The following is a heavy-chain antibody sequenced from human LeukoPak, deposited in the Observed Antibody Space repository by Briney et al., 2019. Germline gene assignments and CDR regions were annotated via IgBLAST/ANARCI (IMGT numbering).Heavy chain of an antibody. CDR1: GFTFSSYA. J-gene: IGHJ4*02. D-gene: IGHD6-19*01. Sequence: GGSLRPSCAASGFTFSSYAMNWVRQAPGKGLEWVSGISGSGGNTYYADSVKGRFTISRDNSKNTLYLQMDSLRAEDTAVYYCAKVLGRSGWQTDYWGQGTLVTVSS. CDR3: AKVLGRSGWQTDY. CDR2: ISGSGGNT. V-gene: IGHV3-23*01.